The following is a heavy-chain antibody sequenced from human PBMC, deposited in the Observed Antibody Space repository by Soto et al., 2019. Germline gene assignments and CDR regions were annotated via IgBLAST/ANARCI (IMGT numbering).Heavy chain of an antibody. J-gene: IGHJ1*01. D-gene: IGHD6-19*01. CDR3: ARDRSADRFVQYFQH. CDR1: GFIFTSYS. Sequence: PGGSLRLSXAASGFIFTSYSMVWVRLAPGKGLEWVASISSGSDSIFYADSVKGRFTVSRDNAKNSLFLQMNNLRAEDTAVYFCARDRSADRFVQYFQHWGQGTQVTVSS. CDR2: ISSGSDSI. V-gene: IGHV3-21*01.